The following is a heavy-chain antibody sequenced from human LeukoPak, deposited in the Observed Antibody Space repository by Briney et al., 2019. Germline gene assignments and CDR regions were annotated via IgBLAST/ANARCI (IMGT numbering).Heavy chain of an antibody. Sequence: GASVKVSCKASGYTFTNYVITWVRQAPGQGLEWMGWISAYNGNTNYAQKLQGRVTMTTDTSTSTAYMELRSLRSDDTAVYYCARVWSGYLIDYWGQGTLVTVSS. CDR1: GYTFTNYV. CDR2: ISAYNGNT. CDR3: ARVWSGYLIDY. V-gene: IGHV1-18*01. J-gene: IGHJ4*02. D-gene: IGHD3-3*01.